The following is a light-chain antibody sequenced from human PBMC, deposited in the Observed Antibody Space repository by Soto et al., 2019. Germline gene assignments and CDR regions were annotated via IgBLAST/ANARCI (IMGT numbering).Light chain of an antibody. V-gene: IGKV2-30*02. CDR1: QSLVHSDGKTY. J-gene: IGKJ1*01. CDR2: KVS. Sequence: DVVMTQSPLSLAVTLVQSASISCRSSQSLVHSDGKTYLNWFHQRPGQSPRRLIYKVSTRDSGVPDRFSGSGSGTDFTLKISRVEADDAGVYYCMQGTYWPTFGQGTKVDIK. CDR3: MQGTYWPT.